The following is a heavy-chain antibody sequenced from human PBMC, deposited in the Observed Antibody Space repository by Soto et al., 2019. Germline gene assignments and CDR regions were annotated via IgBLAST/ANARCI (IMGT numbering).Heavy chain of an antibody. V-gene: IGHV3-23*01. CDR1: GFTFSSYA. J-gene: IGHJ6*03. D-gene: IGHD3-3*01. Sequence: GGSLRLSCAASGFTFSSYAMSWVRQAPGKGLEWVSAISGSGGSTYYADSVKGRFTISRDNSKNTLYLQMNSLRAEDTAVYYWAKATNDFWSGPAVDYYMDVWGKGTTVTVS. CDR2: ISGSGGST. CDR3: AKATNDFWSGPAVDYYMDV.